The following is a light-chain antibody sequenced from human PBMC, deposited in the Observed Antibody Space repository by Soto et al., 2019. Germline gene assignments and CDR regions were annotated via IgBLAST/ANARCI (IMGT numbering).Light chain of an antibody. J-gene: IGKJ1*01. CDR2: GAS. CDR1: QSISNN. Sequence: EIVLTQSPATLSVSPGERATLSCSASQSISNNLAWYQQKPGQAPSLLIYGASSRATGIPARFSGSGSGTDFTLTISSLQSEDFAVYYCQQYDKWPPWTFGQGTKVEVK. V-gene: IGKV3-15*01. CDR3: QQYDKWPPWT.